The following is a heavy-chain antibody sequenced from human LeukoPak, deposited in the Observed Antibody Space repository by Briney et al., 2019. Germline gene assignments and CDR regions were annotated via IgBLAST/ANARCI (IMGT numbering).Heavy chain of an antibody. J-gene: IGHJ4*02. CDR1: GFTFSSYG. CDR2: ILYDGSNR. V-gene: IGHV3-30*02. D-gene: IGHD5-24*01. CDR3: AKDWGGGYSHFFDY. Sequence: GGSLRLSCAASGFTFSSYGMHWVRQAPGKGLEWVAFILYDGSNRDCADSVKGRFTISRDISKSTLYLQMNSLRAEDTAVYYCAKDWGGGYSHFFDYWGQGTLVIVSA.